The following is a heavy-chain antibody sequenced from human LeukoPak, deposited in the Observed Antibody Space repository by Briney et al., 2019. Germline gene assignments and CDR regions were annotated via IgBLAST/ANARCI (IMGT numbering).Heavy chain of an antibody. CDR1: GFTFSSYA. V-gene: IGHV3-30-3*01. CDR3: ARDGGSYDFWSGYYLPDGY. CDR2: ISYDGSNK. J-gene: IGHJ4*02. Sequence: GGSLRLSCAASGFTFSSYAMHWVRQAPGKGLEWVAVISYDGSNKYYADSVKGRFTISRDNSKNTLYLQMNSLRAEDTAVYYCARDGGSYDFWSGYYLPDGYWGQGTLVTVSS. D-gene: IGHD3-3*01.